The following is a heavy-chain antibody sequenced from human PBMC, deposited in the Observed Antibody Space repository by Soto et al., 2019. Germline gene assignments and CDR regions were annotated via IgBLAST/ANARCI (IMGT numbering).Heavy chain of an antibody. CDR2: YYPGDSDK. J-gene: IGHJ3*02. CDR1: GYSFTSYW. Sequence: GESLKISCKGSGYSFTSYWVGWVRQMAGKGLEWMGIYYPGDSDKRYSPSFKGQVTISADKSISTDYLKWSSMKASDIAMYYCASWVLFGDRAFDIWGQGTMVTVSS. D-gene: IGHD3-10*01. CDR3: ASWVLFGDRAFDI. V-gene: IGHV5-51*01.